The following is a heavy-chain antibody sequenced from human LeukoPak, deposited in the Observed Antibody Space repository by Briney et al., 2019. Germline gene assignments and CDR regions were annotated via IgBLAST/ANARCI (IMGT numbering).Heavy chain of an antibody. Sequence: GRSLRLSCAASGFTFSSYGMHWVRQAPGKGLEWVAVIWYDGSNKYYADSVKGRFTISRDNSKNTLYLQMNSLRAEDTAVYYCARGSPGAVGFDYWGQGTLVTVSS. CDR1: GFTFSSYG. V-gene: IGHV3-33*01. J-gene: IGHJ4*02. D-gene: IGHD6-19*01. CDR3: ARGSPGAVGFDY. CDR2: IWYDGSNK.